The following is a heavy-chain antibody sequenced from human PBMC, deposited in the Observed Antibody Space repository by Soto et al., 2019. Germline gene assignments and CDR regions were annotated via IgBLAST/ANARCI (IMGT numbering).Heavy chain of an antibody. J-gene: IGHJ4*02. CDR3: ATVNTYYYYSSRPGYFAY. V-gene: IGHV1-24*01. D-gene: IGHD3-22*01. Sequence: GASVKVSCKVSGYTLTELSMHWVRQAPGKGLEWMGGFDPEDGETIYAQKFQGRVTMTKDTSTDTAYMELSSLRSEDTAVYYCATVNTYYYYSSRPGYFAYSGQGTLVTVSS. CDR1: GYTLTELS. CDR2: FDPEDGET.